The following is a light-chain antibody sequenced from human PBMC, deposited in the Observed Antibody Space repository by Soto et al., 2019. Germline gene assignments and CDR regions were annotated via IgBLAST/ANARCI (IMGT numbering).Light chain of an antibody. CDR2: GAS. V-gene: IGKV3-20*01. CDR1: QRVRSSY. Sequence: EIVLTQFPDTLSLSPGERATLSCRASQRVRSSYLAWYQQRPGQAPRLLIYGASIRATGIPDRFNGSGSGTDFTLTISSLESEDFAEYYCQQYCSSPRYSFGQGTKLEI. CDR3: QQYCSSPRYS. J-gene: IGKJ2*03.